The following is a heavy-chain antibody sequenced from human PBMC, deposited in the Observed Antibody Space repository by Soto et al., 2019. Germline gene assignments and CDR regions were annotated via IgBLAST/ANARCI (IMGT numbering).Heavy chain of an antibody. J-gene: IGHJ3*02. D-gene: IGHD3-22*01. CDR1: GYSFTSYW. CDR3: ARPIDSSGYMRYTAFDI. Sequence: GESLKISCKGSGYSFTSYWIGWVRQMPGKGLEWMGIIYPGDSDTRYSPSFQGQVTISADKSISTAYLQWSSLKASDTAMYYCARPIDSSGYMRYTAFDICGQRTIVTVSS. CDR2: IYPGDSDT. V-gene: IGHV5-51*01.